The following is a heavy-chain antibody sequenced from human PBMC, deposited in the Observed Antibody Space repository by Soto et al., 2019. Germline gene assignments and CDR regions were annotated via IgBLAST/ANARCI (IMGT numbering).Heavy chain of an antibody. D-gene: IGHD3-9*01. CDR2: MNPNSGNT. CDR3: ARGTTPILTGYYSYYYYYGMDV. CDR1: GYTFTSYD. Sequence: ASVKVSCKASGYTFTSYDINWVRQATGQGLEWMGWMNPNSGNTGYAQKFQGRVTMTRNTSISTAYMELSSLRSEDTAVYYCARGTTPILTGYYSYYYYYGMDVWGQGTTVTVSS. J-gene: IGHJ6*02. V-gene: IGHV1-8*01.